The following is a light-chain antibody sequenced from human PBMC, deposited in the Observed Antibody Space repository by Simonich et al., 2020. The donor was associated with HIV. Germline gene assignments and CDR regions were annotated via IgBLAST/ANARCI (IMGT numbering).Light chain of an antibody. V-gene: IGKV3D-20*01. J-gene: IGKJ2*01. CDR1: QSVSSSY. Sequence: EIVVTQSPGTLSLSPGERPTLSCRASQSVSSSYLAWYQQKPGLAPRLLIDDASSRATGIPDRFSGSGSGTDFTLTISRLEPEDFAVYYCQQYGNSPMYTFGQGTRLEIK. CDR3: QQYGNSPMYT. CDR2: DAS.